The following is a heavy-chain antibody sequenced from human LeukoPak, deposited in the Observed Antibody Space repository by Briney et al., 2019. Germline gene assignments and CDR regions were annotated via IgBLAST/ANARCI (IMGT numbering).Heavy chain of an antibody. V-gene: IGHV1-69*13. CDR2: IIPIFGTA. J-gene: IGHJ5*02. CDR3: ARDRDISGFSGFSWFAP. Sequence: SSVKVSCKASGGTFSSYAITWVRQAPGQGLEWMGGIIPIFGTANYAQKFQGRVTFTADESTSTAYMELSRLRSEDTAVYNGARDRDISGFSGFSWFAPCGQGTLVTVSS. CDR1: GGTFSSYA. D-gene: IGHD5-12*01.